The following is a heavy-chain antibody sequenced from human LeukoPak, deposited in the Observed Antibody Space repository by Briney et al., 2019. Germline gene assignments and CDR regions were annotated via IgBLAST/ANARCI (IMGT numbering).Heavy chain of an antibody. CDR1: GVSISSYY. J-gene: IGHJ5*02. CDR3: ARDLDCSGGSCYGWFDP. D-gene: IGHD2-15*01. V-gene: IGHV4-59*01. CDR2: IYYSGST. Sequence: PSETLSLTCTVSGVSISSYYWSWIRQPPGKGLEWIGYIYYSGSTNYNPSLKSRVTISVDTSKNQFSLKLSSVTAADTAVYYCARDLDCSGGSCYGWFDPWGQGTLVTVSS.